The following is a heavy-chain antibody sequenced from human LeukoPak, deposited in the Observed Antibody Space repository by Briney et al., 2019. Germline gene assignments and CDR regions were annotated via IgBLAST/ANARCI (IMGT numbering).Heavy chain of an antibody. Sequence: SVKVSCKASGGTFSSYTINWVRQAPGQGLEWMGGIIPIFGTPKYAQKFQGRVTITADESTSTAYMELSSLRSEDTAVSYCASTCNRPEYFQNWGPGTLGNGSS. CDR1: GGTFSSYT. J-gene: IGHJ1*01. D-gene: IGHD1-14*01. V-gene: IGHV1-69*01. CDR2: IIPIFGTP. CDR3: ASTCNRPEYFQN.